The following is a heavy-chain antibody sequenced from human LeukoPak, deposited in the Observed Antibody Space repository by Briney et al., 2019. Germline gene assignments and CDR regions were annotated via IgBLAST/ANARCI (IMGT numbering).Heavy chain of an antibody. V-gene: IGHV4-31*03. CDR3: ARERTYYYGSGSFDY. CDR2: IYYSGST. CDR1: GGSISSGGYY. Sequence: PSETLSLTCTVSGGSISSGGYYWSWIRQHPGKGLGWIGYIYYSGSTYYNPSLKSRVTISVDTSKNQFSLKLSSVTAADTAVYYCARERTYYYGSGSFDYWGQGTLVTVSS. D-gene: IGHD3-10*01. J-gene: IGHJ4*02.